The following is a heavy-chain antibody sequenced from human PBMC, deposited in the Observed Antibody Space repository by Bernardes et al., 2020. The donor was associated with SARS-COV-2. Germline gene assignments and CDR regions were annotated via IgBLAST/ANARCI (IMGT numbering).Heavy chain of an antibody. V-gene: IGHV4-34*01. CDR1: GGSLRGYY. Sequence: SEPLSLPCAVIGGSLRGYYGNWIRQPPGPGLEWMGEINYRGSTNYNPSLKSRVTISVDTSKNQFPLKLTSVTAADTAVYYCARAVWGIWYFDLWGRGTLVTVSS. D-gene: IGHD3-16*01. CDR3: ARAVWGIWYFDL. J-gene: IGHJ2*01. CDR2: INYRGST.